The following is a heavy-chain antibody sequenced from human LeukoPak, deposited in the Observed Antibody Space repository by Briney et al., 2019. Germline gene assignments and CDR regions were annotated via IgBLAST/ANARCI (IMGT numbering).Heavy chain of an antibody. CDR2: IYYSGST. V-gene: IGHV4-31*03. CDR3: ARDPYDSSGYYYGWYFDL. CDR1: GGSISSGGYY. D-gene: IGHD3-22*01. J-gene: IGHJ2*01. Sequence: SETLSLTCTVSGGSISSGGYYWSWIRQHPGKGLEWLGYIYYSGSTYYNPSLKSRVTISVDTSKNQFSLKLSSVTAADTAVYYCARDPYDSSGYYYGWYFDLWGRGTLVTVSS.